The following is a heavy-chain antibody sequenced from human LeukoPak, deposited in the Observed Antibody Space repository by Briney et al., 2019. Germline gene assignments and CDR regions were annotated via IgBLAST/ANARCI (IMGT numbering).Heavy chain of an antibody. J-gene: IGHJ4*02. D-gene: IGHD3-16*01. V-gene: IGHV4-39*07. CDR1: GGSITSNSYY. CDR2: VSFSGTT. CDR3: AREDYYDSTGYSLDY. Sequence: SETLSLTCTVTGGSITSNSYYWGWIRQPPGQGLEWVGSVSFSGTTYYNPSLKSRVTVSVDTSKNQFSLKLSSVTAADTAVYYCAREDYYDSTGYSLDYWGQGTLDIVSS.